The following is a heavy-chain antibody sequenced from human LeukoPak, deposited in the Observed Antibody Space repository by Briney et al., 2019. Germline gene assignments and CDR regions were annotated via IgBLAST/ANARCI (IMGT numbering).Heavy chain of an antibody. Sequence: GGSLRLSCVASGFTFSSYSMNWVRQAPGKGLEWVSSISGSSSYIYYADSVKGRFTISRDNSKNTLYLQMNSLRAEDTAVYYCARETIAVAGPYYYMDVWGKGTTVTVSS. V-gene: IGHV3-21*01. CDR3: ARETIAVAGPYYYMDV. D-gene: IGHD6-19*01. CDR2: ISGSSSYI. J-gene: IGHJ6*03. CDR1: GFTFSSYS.